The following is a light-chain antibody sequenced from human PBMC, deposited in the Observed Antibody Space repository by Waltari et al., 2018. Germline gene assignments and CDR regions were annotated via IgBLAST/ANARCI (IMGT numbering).Light chain of an antibody. Sequence: EIVLTQSPGTLSLSPGERATLSCRASQRVDSNYLAWHQQKPAQAPRLLIYGACNRPTGIPDRFSGSGSGTDFTLTIDSLEPEDFAVYYCQQYGTAPWTFGQGTKVEIK. V-gene: IGKV3-20*01. CDR1: QRVDSNY. CDR3: QQYGTAPWT. CDR2: GAC. J-gene: IGKJ1*01.